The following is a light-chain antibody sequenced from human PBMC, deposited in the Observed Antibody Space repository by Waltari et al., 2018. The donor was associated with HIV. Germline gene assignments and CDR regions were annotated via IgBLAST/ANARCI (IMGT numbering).Light chain of an antibody. CDR1: ELGDKY. V-gene: IGLV3-1*01. CDR3: QAWGSSTSGV. Sequence: SYEVTQPPSVAVSPGQTASITCSGYELGDKYTCWYQQKPGQSPLLVIYQDNKRPSGIPERFSGSSSGHRATLTISGTLPVDEADYYCQAWGSSTSGVFGRGTKLTVL. J-gene: IGLJ2*01. CDR2: QDN.